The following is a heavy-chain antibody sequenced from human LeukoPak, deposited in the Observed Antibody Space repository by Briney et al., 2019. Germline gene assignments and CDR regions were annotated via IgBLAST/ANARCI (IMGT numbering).Heavy chain of an antibody. V-gene: IGHV1-2*02. D-gene: IGHD2-15*01. CDR1: GYTFTGYY. CDR3: ARYCSGGSCSTGLDY. J-gene: IGHJ4*02. Sequence: ASVKVSCKASGYTFTGYYMHWVRQAPGHGLEWMGWINPNSGGTNYAQKFQGRVTMTRDTSISTAYMELSRLRSDDTAVYYCARYCSGGSCSTGLDYWGQGALVTVSS. CDR2: INPNSGGT.